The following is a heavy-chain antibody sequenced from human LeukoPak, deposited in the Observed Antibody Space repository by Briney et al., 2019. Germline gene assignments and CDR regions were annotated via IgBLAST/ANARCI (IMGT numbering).Heavy chain of an antibody. V-gene: IGHV1-18*04. Sequence: ASVKVSCKASGYTFTGYYMHWVRQAPGQGLEWMGWISAYNGNTNYAQKLQGRVTMTTDTSTSTAYMELRSLRSDDTAVYYCARGGKYSSSYYFDYWGQGTLVTVSS. D-gene: IGHD6-6*01. CDR1: GYTFTGYY. CDR2: ISAYNGNT. CDR3: ARGGKYSSSYYFDY. J-gene: IGHJ4*02.